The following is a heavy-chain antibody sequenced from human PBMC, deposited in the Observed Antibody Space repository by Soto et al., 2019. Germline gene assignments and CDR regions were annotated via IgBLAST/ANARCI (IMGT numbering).Heavy chain of an antibody. CDR2: INSRGSTI. CDR3: ARARPDIVMVVGETPGYYGMDV. Sequence: GGSLRLSCAASGFRFSDYYMTWIRQAPGKGLEWVSYINSRGSTIYQADSVRGRFTVSRDNAKNSLYLQVNSLRVEDTAVYFCARARPDIVMVVGETPGYYGMDVWGQGTTVTVSS. CDR1: GFRFSDYY. D-gene: IGHD2-15*01. V-gene: IGHV3-11*01. J-gene: IGHJ6*02.